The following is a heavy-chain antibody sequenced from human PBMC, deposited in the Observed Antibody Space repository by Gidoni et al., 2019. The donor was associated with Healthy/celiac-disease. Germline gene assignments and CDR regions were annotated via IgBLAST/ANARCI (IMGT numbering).Heavy chain of an antibody. CDR1: GGSIRSSSYY. V-gene: IGHV4-39*01. CDR2: IYYSGST. D-gene: IGHD3-10*01. CDR3: ARLYGSGNYGMDV. J-gene: IGHJ6*02. Sequence: QLQLQESGPGLVKPSEPLSLTCTVPGGSIRSSSYYWGWIRQPPGKGLEWIGSIYYSGSTYYNPSLKSRVTISVDTSKDQFSLKLSSVTAADTAVYYCARLYGSGNYGMDVWGQGTTVTVSS.